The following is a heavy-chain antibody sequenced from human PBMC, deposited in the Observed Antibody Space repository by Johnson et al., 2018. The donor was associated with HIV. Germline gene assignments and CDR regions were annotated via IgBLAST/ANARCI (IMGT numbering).Heavy chain of an antibody. D-gene: IGHD6-13*01. CDR3: GETPGIAAAGTGYAFDI. V-gene: IGHV3-30*04. J-gene: IGHJ3*02. CDR1: GFTFSSYA. CDR2: ISYDGRNK. Sequence: QVQLVESGGGVVQPGRSLRLSCAASGFTFSSYAMHWVRQAPGKGLEWVAVISYDGRNKYYADSVKGRFTISRDNSKNTLYLQINSLRAEDTAVYYCGETPGIAAAGTGYAFDIWGQGTMVTVSS.